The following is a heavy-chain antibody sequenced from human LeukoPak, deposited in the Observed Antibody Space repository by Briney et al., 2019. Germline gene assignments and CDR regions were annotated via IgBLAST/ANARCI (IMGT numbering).Heavy chain of an antibody. CDR1: GVSVSTTSYY. CDR3: AREGGHSSWYGYYYYGMDV. D-gene: IGHD6-13*01. Sequence: SETLSLTCTVSGVSVSTTSYYWSWIRQPPGKGLEWIGYIYNSGSVNYNPSLKSRVTISVDTSKNQFSLKLSSVTAADTAVYYCAREGGHSSWYGYYYYGMDVWGQGTTVTVSS. J-gene: IGHJ6*02. V-gene: IGHV4-61*01. CDR2: IYNSGSV.